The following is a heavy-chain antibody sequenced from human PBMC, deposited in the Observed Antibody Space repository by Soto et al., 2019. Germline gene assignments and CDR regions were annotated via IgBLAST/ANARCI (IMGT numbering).Heavy chain of an antibody. CDR2: IIPDFGTA. CDR1: GGTFSSYA. CDR3: ARDSGSSVKTDGGYYYYGMDV. V-gene: IGHV1-69*01. D-gene: IGHD6-6*01. J-gene: IGHJ6*02. Sequence: QVQLVQSGAEVKKPGSSVKVSCKGSGGTFSSYAISCVRQAPGQGLEWMGGIIPDFGTANYAQKFQGRVTITADESTSTAYMELSSLRSEDTAVYYCARDSGSSVKTDGGYYYYGMDVWGQGTTVTVSS.